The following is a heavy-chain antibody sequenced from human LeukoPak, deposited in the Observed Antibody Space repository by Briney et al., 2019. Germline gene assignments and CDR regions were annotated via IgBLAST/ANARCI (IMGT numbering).Heavy chain of an antibody. CDR3: ARASSEITIFGVVQFDY. CDR1: GGTFCSYA. CDR2: IIPIFGTA. V-gene: IGHV1-69*05. J-gene: IGHJ4*02. D-gene: IGHD3-3*01. Sequence: GSSVKVCCKASGGTFCSYAISWVRQAPGQGLEWVGGIIPIFGTANYAQKFQGRVTITTDESTSTAYMELSSLRPEDTAVYYCARASSEITIFGVVQFDYWGQGTLVTVSS.